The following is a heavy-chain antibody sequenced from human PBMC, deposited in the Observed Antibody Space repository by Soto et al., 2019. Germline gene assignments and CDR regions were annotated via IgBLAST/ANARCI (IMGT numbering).Heavy chain of an antibody. CDR3: ARAGTVRYSRGRSCYSEPAAP. CDR2: ISPNSGGT. J-gene: IGHJ5*02. CDR1: GYTFTDYY. Sequence: ASVKVSFKASGYTFTDYYMHWVRQAPGQGLEWMGWISPNSGGTNYAQKFQGRVTMTRDTSISTAYMELSRLRSDDTAVYYCARAGTVRYSRGRSCYSEPAAPWGDGTLVTDS. V-gene: IGHV1-2*02. D-gene: IGHD2-15*01.